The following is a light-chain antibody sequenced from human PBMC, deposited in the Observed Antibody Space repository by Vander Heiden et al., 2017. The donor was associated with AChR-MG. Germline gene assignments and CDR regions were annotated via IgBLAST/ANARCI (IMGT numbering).Light chain of an antibody. CDR1: ETINNY. J-gene: IGKJ2*01. V-gene: IGKV1-39*01. CDR2: VAS. CDR3: QQSYGIPYT. Sequence: DIQMTQSPSSLSASVGDRVTITCRANETINNYLSWYKKQVGKAPKLLIYVASSLQGGVPSRFSGSGSGTAFTLTISSLQPEDFATYYCQQSYGIPYTFGQGTILDIK.